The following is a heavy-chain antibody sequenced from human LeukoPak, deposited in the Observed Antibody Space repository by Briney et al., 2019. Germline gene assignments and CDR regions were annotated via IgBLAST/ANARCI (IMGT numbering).Heavy chain of an antibody. Sequence: GGSLRLSCAASGFTFSSYWMSWVRQAPGKGLEWVANIKQDGSEKYYVDSVKGRFTISRDNAKNSLYLEMNSLSADDTALYYCARDGSPEASINYFDTWGQGTLVTLSS. D-gene: IGHD5-24*01. V-gene: IGHV3-7*01. J-gene: IGHJ5*02. CDR1: GFTFSSYW. CDR3: ARDGSPEASINYFDT. CDR2: IKQDGSEK.